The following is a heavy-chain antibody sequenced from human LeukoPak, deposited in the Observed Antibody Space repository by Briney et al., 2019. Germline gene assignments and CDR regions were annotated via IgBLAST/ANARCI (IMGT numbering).Heavy chain of an antibody. CDR2: IYHSGNT. CDR3: ARATTTAAGDY. V-gene: IGHV4-38-2*02. CDR1: GYSISSGYY. J-gene: IGHJ4*02. D-gene: IGHD6-13*01. Sequence: SETLSLTCTVSGYSISSGYYWGWIRQPPGKGLEWIGTIYHSGNTYYNPSLKSRVTISVDTSKNQFSLKLSSVTAADTAVYYCARATTTAAGDYWGQGTLVTVSS.